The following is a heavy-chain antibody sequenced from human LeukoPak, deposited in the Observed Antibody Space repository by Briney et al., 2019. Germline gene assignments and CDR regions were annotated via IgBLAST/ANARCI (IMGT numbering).Heavy chain of an antibody. D-gene: IGHD2-21*01. V-gene: IGHV3-23*01. CDR3: ARAGHIVVVIAWYYMDV. CDR1: GFTFSSYA. CDR2: ISGGGAAT. J-gene: IGHJ6*03. Sequence: PGGSLRLSCAASGFTFSSYAMSWVRQAPGKGLEWVSAISGGGAATYYADSVKGRFTISRDNSKNSLYLQMNSLRAEDTAVYYCARAGHIVVVIAWYYMDVWGKGTTVTVSS.